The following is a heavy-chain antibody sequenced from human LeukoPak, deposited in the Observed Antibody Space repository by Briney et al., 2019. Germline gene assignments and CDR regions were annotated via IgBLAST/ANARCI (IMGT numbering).Heavy chain of an antibody. D-gene: IGHD6-19*01. CDR1: GFTFSDCY. V-gene: IGHV3-11*01. Sequence: GGSLRLSCAASGFTFSDCYMNWIRQAPGKGLEWVSYISSGGSSIYYADSVKGRFTISRDNAKNSLYMEMNSLRAEDTAVYYCARGDWYSFDHWGQGTLVTVSS. CDR2: ISSGGSSI. J-gene: IGHJ4*02. CDR3: ARGDWYSFDH.